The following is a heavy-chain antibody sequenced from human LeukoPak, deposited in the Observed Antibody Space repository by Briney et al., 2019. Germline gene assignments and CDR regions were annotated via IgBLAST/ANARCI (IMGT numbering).Heavy chain of an antibody. CDR1: GSTFSGYS. V-gene: IGHV3-21*01. CDR3: ARDGLADYYGSGSYSAPAS. J-gene: IGHJ4*02. Sequence: GGSLRLSCAPPGSTFSGYSINWVRQGPGKGLEWVSSIISIISYIYYADSVKGRFTISRDNAKNSLYLQMNSLRAEDTAVYYCARDGLADYYGSGSYSAPASWGQGTLVTVSS. CDR2: IISIISYI. D-gene: IGHD3-10*01.